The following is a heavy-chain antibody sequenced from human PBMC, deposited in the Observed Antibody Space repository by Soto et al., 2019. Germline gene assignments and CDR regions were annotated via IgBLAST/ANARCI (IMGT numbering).Heavy chain of an antibody. Sequence: EVQLLESGGGLVQPGGSLRLSCAASGFTFSVYPMAWVRQAPGKGLEWVSSIGDSGGVTYYADSVKGRFTISRDNYQNTLFLQMTILGAEDTAVYYCAKYIVECANVVCNRSFDLWGRGTLVTVSS. CDR2: IGDSGGVT. V-gene: IGHV3-23*01. D-gene: IGHD2-21*01. CDR1: GFTFSVYP. CDR3: AKYIVECANVVCNRSFDL. J-gene: IGHJ2*01.